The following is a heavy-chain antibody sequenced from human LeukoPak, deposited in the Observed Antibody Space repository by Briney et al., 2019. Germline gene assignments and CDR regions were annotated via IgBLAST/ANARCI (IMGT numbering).Heavy chain of an antibody. V-gene: IGHV1-2*02. Sequence: ASVKVSFKSSGYTFTYYYMHLVRQAPGQGLEWMGGIYLNSGGTNYAQKVQGRVTITRDTSISTAYMELSRLRSDDTAVYYCAREVAAAGSAIDYWGQGTLVTVSS. CDR3: AREVAAAGSAIDY. J-gene: IGHJ4*02. CDR1: GYTFTYYY. D-gene: IGHD6-13*01. CDR2: IYLNSGGT.